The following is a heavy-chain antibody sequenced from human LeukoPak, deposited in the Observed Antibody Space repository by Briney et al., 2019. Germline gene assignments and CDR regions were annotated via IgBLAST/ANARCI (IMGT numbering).Heavy chain of an antibody. D-gene: IGHD3-3*01. CDR3: ARDFTYYDFWSGYGAFDI. Sequence: PSQTLSLTCSVSGGSISSGSYYWSWIRQPAGKGLEWIGRMYSSGSTNYNPSLKSRVTISVDTSKNQVSLKLSSVTAADTAVYYCARDFTYYDFWSGYGAFDIWGQGTMVTVSS. V-gene: IGHV4-61*02. J-gene: IGHJ3*02. CDR1: GGSISSGSYY. CDR2: MYSSGST.